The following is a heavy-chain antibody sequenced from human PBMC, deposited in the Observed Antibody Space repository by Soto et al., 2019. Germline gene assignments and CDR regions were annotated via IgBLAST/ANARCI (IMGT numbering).Heavy chain of an antibody. Sequence: EVQLLESGGGLIQPGGSLRLSCAASGFTFSTHWMHSVRQAPGKGLVWVSRINSDGSTTNYVDSVKGRFTISRDNAKNTVYLQMNSLRAEDTAVYYCARVPTGGYDWVWGQGTLVTVSS. CDR3: ARVPTGGYDWV. V-gene: IGHV3-74*01. CDR1: GFTFSTHW. J-gene: IGHJ4*02. D-gene: IGHD5-12*01. CDR2: INSDGSTT.